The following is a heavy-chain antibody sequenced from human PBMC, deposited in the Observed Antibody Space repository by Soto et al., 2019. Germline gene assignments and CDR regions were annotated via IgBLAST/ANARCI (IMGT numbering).Heavy chain of an antibody. D-gene: IGHD6-13*01. J-gene: IGHJ6*02. CDR3: ARDLAGRTAALFGYYYGMDV. V-gene: IGHV3-74*01. Sequence: GGSLRLSCAASRLTFSRYWMHWFRQTPGKGLMWVSRINADRTTTNYADSVKGRFTISRDNAKNTLNLQMNRLRAEDTTVYYYARDLAGRTAALFGYYYGMDVWGQGTTVTVSS. CDR1: RLTFSRYW. CDR2: INADRTTT.